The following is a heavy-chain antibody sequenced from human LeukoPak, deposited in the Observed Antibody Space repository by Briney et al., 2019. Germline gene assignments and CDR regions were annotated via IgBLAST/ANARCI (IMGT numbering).Heavy chain of an antibody. CDR1: GGSFSGYY. V-gene: IGHV4-34*01. D-gene: IGHD1-26*01. J-gene: IGHJ4*02. CDR3: ARHPSGSRLRFDY. CDR2: INHSGST. Sequence: SETLSLTCAVYGGSFSGYYWSWIRQPPGKGLEWIGEINHSGSTNYNPSLKSRVTISVDTSKSQFSLKLSSVTATDTAVYYCARHPSGSRLRFDYWGQGTLVTVSS.